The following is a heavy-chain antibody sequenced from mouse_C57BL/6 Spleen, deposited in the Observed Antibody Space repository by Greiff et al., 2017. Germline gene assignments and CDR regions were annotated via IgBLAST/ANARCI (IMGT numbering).Heavy chain of an antibody. CDR1: GFTFSSYA. V-gene: IGHV5-9-1*02. CDR2: ISSGGDYI. Sequence: EVTVEESGEGLVKPGGSLKLSCAASGFTFSSYAMSWVRQTPEKRLEWVASISSGGDYIYYADTVKGRFTISSDNARNTLYLQMSSLKSEATALYYCTSGYYYAMDYWGQGTSVTVSS. CDR3: TSGYYYAMDY. J-gene: IGHJ4*01.